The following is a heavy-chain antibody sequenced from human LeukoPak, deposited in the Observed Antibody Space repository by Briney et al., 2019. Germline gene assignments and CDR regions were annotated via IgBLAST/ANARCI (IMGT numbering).Heavy chain of an antibody. J-gene: IGHJ4*02. Sequence: ASVKVSCKASGYTFTGYYMHWVRHAPGQGLEWMGWINPNSGGTNYAQKFQGRVTMTRDTSISTAYMELSRLRSDDTAVYYCARAWGTTVTTFFDYWGQGTLVTVSS. CDR3: ARAWGTTVTTFFDY. CDR1: GYTFTGYY. CDR2: INPNSGGT. D-gene: IGHD4-17*01. V-gene: IGHV1-2*02.